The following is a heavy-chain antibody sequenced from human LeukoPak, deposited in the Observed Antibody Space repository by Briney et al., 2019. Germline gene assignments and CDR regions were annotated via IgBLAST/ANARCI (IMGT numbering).Heavy chain of an antibody. D-gene: IGHD1/OR15-1a*01. J-gene: IGHJ6*03. Sequence: SETLSLTCTVSGGSISSYYWSWIRQPPRKGLEWIGYIYYSGSTNYNPSLKSRVTISVDTSKNQFSLKLSSVTAADTAVYYCARGGVKQYYYYYMDVWGKGTTVTVSS. CDR2: IYYSGST. CDR1: GGSISSYY. CDR3: ARGGVKQYYYYYMDV. V-gene: IGHV4-59*12.